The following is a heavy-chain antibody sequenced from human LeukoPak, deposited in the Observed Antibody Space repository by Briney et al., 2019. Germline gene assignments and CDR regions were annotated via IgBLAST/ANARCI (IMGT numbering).Heavy chain of an antibody. CDR2: IIPIFGTA. V-gene: IGHV1-69*05. J-gene: IGHJ4*02. CDR1: GGTFTSYA. Sequence: GASVKVSCKASGGTFTSYAISWVRQAPGQGLEWMGGIIPIFGTANYAQKLQGRVTMTTDTSTSTAYMELRSLRSDDTAVYYCARDRYCSSTSCYVLDYWGQGTLVTVSS. CDR3: ARDRYCSSTSCYVLDY. D-gene: IGHD2-2*01.